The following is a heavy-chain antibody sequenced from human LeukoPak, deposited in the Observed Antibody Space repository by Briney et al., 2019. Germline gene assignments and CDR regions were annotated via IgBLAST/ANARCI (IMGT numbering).Heavy chain of an antibody. CDR2: ISSDGSST. CDR1: GFTFSSYW. J-gene: IGHJ3*02. V-gene: IGHV3-74*01. Sequence: PGGSLRLSCAASGFTFSSYWMHWVRQAPGKVLVLVSRISSDGSSTSYADSVKGRFTISRDNAKNTLYLQMNSLRAEDTAVYHCARTTGSKNAFDIWGQGTIVTVSS. D-gene: IGHD1-26*01. CDR3: ARTTGSKNAFDI.